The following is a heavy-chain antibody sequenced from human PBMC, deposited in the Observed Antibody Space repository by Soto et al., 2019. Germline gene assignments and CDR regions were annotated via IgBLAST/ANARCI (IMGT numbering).Heavy chain of an antibody. Sequence: PGGSLRLSCAASGFTFSSYAMSWVRQAPGKGLEWVSAISGSGGSTYYADSVKGRFTISRDNSKNTLYLQMNSLRAEDTAVYYCAKDRANDYYDSSGYYLTLLPYYYGMDVWGQGTTVTVSS. CDR2: ISGSGGST. V-gene: IGHV3-23*01. D-gene: IGHD3-22*01. J-gene: IGHJ6*02. CDR1: GFTFSSYA. CDR3: AKDRANDYYDSSGYYLTLLPYYYGMDV.